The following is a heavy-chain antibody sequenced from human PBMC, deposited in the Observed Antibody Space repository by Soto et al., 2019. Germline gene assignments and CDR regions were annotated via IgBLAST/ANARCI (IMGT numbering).Heavy chain of an antibody. Sequence: XETLSLTCSVSGCSISNYYWSWIRQSAGKGLEWIGRIYPGGSTNYNPSLRSRVTMSGDTSKNQVSLRLTSVTAADTAVYYCARASVGPPGGGSWIMPFDFWGQGTRVTV. CDR3: ARASVGPPGGGSWIMPFDF. J-gene: IGHJ4*02. CDR1: GCSISNYY. D-gene: IGHD2-15*01. V-gene: IGHV4-4*07. CDR2: IYPGGST.